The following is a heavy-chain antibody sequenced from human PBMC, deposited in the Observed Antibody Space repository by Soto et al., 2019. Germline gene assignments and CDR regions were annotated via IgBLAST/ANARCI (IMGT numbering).Heavy chain of an antibody. Sequence: PSGTLSLTCAVYGGSFSGYYWSWIRQPPGKGLEWIGEINHSGSTNYNPSLKSRVTISVDTSKNQFSLKLSSVTAADTAVYYCARGAPSYYYYGMDVWGQGTTVTVSS. CDR1: GGSFSGYY. J-gene: IGHJ6*02. V-gene: IGHV4-34*01. CDR3: ARGAPSYYYYGMDV. CDR2: INHSGST.